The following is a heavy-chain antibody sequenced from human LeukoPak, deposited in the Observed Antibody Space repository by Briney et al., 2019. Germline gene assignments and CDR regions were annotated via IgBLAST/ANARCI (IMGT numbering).Heavy chain of an antibody. D-gene: IGHD4-11*01. CDR3: ARDYSNYAFDY. CDR1: GGTFSSYT. J-gene: IGHJ4*02. V-gene: IGHV1-69*04. Sequence: PVKVSCKASGGTFSSYTISWVRQAPGQGLEWMGRIIPILGIANYAQKFQGRVTITADKSTSTAYMELSSLRSEDTAVYYCARDYSNYAFDYWGQGTLVTVSS. CDR2: IIPILGIA.